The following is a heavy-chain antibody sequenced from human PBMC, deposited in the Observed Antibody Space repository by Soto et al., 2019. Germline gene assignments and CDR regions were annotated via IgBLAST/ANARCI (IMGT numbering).Heavy chain of an antibody. Sequence: ASVKVSCKASGYTFTTYGFNWVRQAPGQGLEWMGWISADSGNTNYAQKFQGRVTMTIDTPTSTAYMDLTSLTFIDTAVYYCASGLATTSSDAAFDVWGQGTMVTVSS. CDR3: ASGLATTSSDAAFDV. J-gene: IGHJ3*01. V-gene: IGHV1-18*04. CDR2: ISADSGNT. CDR1: GYTFTTYG. D-gene: IGHD1-7*01.